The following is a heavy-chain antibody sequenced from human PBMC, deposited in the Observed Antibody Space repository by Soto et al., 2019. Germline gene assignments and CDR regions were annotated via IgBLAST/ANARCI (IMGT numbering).Heavy chain of an antibody. V-gene: IGHV1-69*12. Sequence: QVQLVQSGAEVKKPGSSVKVSCKASGGTFSSYAISWVRQAPGQGLEWMGGTIPIFGTANYAQKLQGRVTITADESTSTAYMELSSLRSEDTAVYYCARDYDGNYVRYQFGAWFDPWGQGTLVTVSS. CDR2: TIPIFGTA. J-gene: IGHJ5*02. CDR1: GGTFSSYA. CDR3: ARDYDGNYVRYQFGAWFDP. D-gene: IGHD4-17*01.